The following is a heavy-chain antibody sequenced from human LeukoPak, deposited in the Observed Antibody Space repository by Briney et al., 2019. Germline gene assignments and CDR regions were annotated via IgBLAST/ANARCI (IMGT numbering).Heavy chain of an antibody. J-gene: IGHJ4*02. CDR1: GFTFSAYA. D-gene: IGHD3-10*01. CDR3: AREFDKSVRGGTH. V-gene: IGHV3-64*02. Sequence: GGSLRLSCAASGFTFSAYALHWVRQAPGKGLEYVSAISDNGGSTYYADSVKGRFTISRDNSKNTRYLQIGSLKAEDMAVYYCAREFDKSVRGGTHWGQGTLLTVSS. CDR2: ISDNGGST.